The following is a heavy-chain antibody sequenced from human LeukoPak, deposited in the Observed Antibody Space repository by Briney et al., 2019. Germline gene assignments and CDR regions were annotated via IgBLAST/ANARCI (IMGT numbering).Heavy chain of an antibody. J-gene: IGHJ4*02. CDR1: GVSISSSNSY. V-gene: IGHV4-39*07. CDR2: IYYSGTT. Sequence: PSETLSLTCTVSGVSISSSNSYWGWIRQPPGKGLEWIGSIYYSGTTYYNPSLKSRVTISVDTSKNQFSLNLTSVTAADTAVYSCARDKFSYGYGNFDYWGQGTLVTVSS. CDR3: ARDKFSYGYGNFDY. D-gene: IGHD5-18*01.